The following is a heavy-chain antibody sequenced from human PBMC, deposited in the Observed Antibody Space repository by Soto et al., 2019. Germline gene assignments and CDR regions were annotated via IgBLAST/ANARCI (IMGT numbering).Heavy chain of an antibody. J-gene: IGHJ4*02. D-gene: IGHD3-22*01. Sequence: GGSLRLSCAASGFTIGSYWMHWVRQAPGKGLVWVSRIKSDGSSTNYADSVKGRFTISRDNSKNTLYLQMNSLRAEDTAVYYCARDYDSSGYPRYYFDYWGQGTLVTVSS. CDR3: ARDYDSSGYPRYYFDY. CDR2: IKSDGSST. V-gene: IGHV3-74*01. CDR1: GFTIGSYW.